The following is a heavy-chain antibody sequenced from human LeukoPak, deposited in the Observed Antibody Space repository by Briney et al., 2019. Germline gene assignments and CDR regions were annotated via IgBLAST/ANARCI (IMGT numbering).Heavy chain of an antibody. V-gene: IGHV3-21*04. CDR3: ARDISSGWYPYYYYGMDV. CDR2: ISSRSSSI. CDR1: GFSFSSYG. J-gene: IGHJ6*02. Sequence: GGSLRLSCAASGFSFSSYGMTWVRQAPGKGLEWVSSISSRSSSIYYADSVKGRFTISRDDAKNSLYLQMNSLRAEDTAVYYCARDISSGWYPYYYYGMDVWGQGTTVTVSS. D-gene: IGHD6-19*01.